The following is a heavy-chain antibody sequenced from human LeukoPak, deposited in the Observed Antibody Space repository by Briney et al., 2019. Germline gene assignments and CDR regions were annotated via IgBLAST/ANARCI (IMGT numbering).Heavy chain of an antibody. J-gene: IGHJ4*02. CDR3: AGGYCSGGSCYSVPFDY. V-gene: IGHV4-59*01. Sequence: SETLSLTCTVSGGSISSYYWSWIRQPPGKGLECIGYIHYSGSTNYNPSLKSRVTISVDTSKNQFSLKLSSVTAADTAVYYCAGGYCSGGSCYSVPFDYWGRGNLVTVSS. D-gene: IGHD2-15*01. CDR1: GGSISSYY. CDR2: IHYSGST.